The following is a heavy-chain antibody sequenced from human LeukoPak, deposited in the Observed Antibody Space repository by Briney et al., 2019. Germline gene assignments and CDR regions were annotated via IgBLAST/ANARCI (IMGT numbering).Heavy chain of an antibody. D-gene: IGHD4-23*01. V-gene: IGHV3-48*02. CDR2: ISSTGNTI. CDR3: ARDTYGGNSNDY. Sequence: GGSLRLSCAASGFTFSTYGMNGVRQAPGKGLEWVSYISSTGNTIYYADSVKGRFTISRDSGRSSLYLQMNSLRDEDTAVYYCARDTYGGNSNDYWGQGTLVTVSS. J-gene: IGHJ4*02. CDR1: GFTFSTYG.